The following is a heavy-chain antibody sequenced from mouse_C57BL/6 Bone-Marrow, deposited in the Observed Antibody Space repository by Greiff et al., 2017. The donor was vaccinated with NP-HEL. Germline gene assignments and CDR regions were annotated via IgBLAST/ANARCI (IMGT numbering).Heavy chain of an antibody. Sequence: QVQLKQPGAELVKPGASVKLSCKASGYTFTSYWMHWVKQRPGQGLEWIGMIHPNSGSTNYNEKFKSKATLTVDKSSSTAYMQLSSLTSEDSAVYYCARRGLLRLMDYWGQGTSVTVSS. CDR1: GYTFTSYW. CDR2: IHPNSGST. J-gene: IGHJ4*01. CDR3: ARRGLLRLMDY. V-gene: IGHV1-64*01. D-gene: IGHD1-2*01.